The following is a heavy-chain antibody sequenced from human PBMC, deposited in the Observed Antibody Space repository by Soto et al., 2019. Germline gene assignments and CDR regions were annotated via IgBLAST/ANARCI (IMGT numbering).Heavy chain of an antibody. V-gene: IGHV3-23*01. CDR1: GFIFNNYA. Sequence: DVKLLESGGGLVQPGGSLRLSCAASGFIFNNYAMNWVRQAPGKGLEWVSGISGSGGNTYYADPVKGRFAISRDKSNNTLYLQLSSLKAEDTAVYYCVKARCGWYLYYFDYWGQGTRVTVSS. CDR2: ISGSGGNT. J-gene: IGHJ4*02. D-gene: IGHD6-19*01. CDR3: VKARCGWYLYYFDY.